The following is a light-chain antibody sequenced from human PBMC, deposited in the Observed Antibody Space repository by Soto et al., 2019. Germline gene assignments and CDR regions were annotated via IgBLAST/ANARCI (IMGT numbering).Light chain of an antibody. V-gene: IGKV3-20*01. Sequence: ENVLTQSPGTLSLSPGERATLSCRASQSVYSNYLAWYQQKPGQAPRLLIYDASNRATGIPDRFSGSGSGTDFTLTISGLDPEDFAVYYCQQYDNWPPLTFGGGTKVEIK. CDR1: QSVYSNY. CDR3: QQYDNWPPLT. J-gene: IGKJ4*01. CDR2: DAS.